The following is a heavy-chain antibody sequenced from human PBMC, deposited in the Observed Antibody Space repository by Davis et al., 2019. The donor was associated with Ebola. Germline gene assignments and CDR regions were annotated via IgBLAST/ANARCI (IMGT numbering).Heavy chain of an antibody. Sequence: PGGSLRLSCTVSGGSISSHYWSWIRQPPGKGLEWIGYIYYSGSTNYNPSFKSRVTIPVDTSKNQFSLKLSSVTAADTAVYYCARGGGSGYDPRWFDPWGQGTLVTVSS. CDR1: GGSISSHY. J-gene: IGHJ5*02. CDR2: IYYSGST. CDR3: ARGGGSGYDPRWFDP. D-gene: IGHD5-12*01. V-gene: IGHV4-59*11.